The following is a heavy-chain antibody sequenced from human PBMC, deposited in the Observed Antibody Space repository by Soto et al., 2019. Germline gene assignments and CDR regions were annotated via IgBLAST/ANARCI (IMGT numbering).Heavy chain of an antibody. CDR1: GFTFDRYT. J-gene: IGHJ3*02. D-gene: IGHD3-3*01. CDR2: IYGSGIAA. CDR3: ATDVGGPTIPTGWSAYDI. V-gene: IGHV3-23*01. Sequence: EVQLLESGGGLVQPGGSLILSCVASGFTFDRYTMTWVRQAPGRGLVWVSHIYGSGIAAYYRDSVRGRFTIFRDNYGNTLQQQMNRPRFEDTAVYYCATDVGGPTIPTGWSAYDIWGQGKTVKGSS.